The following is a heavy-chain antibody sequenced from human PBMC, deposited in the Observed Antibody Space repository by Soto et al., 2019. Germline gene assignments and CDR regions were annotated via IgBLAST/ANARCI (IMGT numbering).Heavy chain of an antibody. Sequence: QITLKESGPTLVKPTQTLTLTCTFSGFSLSTSGVGVGWIRQPPGKALEWLVLIYWDDDKRYSPSLKSRLAITKDTSKNQVVLTMTNMDPVDTDTYYCAHNLVGLGDSSGTFDYWGQGTLVTVSS. V-gene: IGHV2-5*02. CDR2: IYWDDDK. CDR3: AHNLVGLGDSSGTFDY. J-gene: IGHJ4*02. CDR1: GFSLSTSGVG. D-gene: IGHD3-22*01.